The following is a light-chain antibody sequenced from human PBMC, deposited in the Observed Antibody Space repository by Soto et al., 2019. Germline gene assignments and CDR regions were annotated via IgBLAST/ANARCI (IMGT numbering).Light chain of an antibody. CDR3: QQYDNWPPPWT. CDR1: QSVGTN. V-gene: IGKV3-15*01. CDR2: GAS. Sequence: EIFMTRSPARLCVFPGERVTLSCKPSQSVGTNLAWYQQKPGQAPTLLILGASNRASGIPAKFSGSGSGTEFTLSIARLHPQDFAIYYCQQYDNWPPPWTFGQGTKVDIK. J-gene: IGKJ1*01.